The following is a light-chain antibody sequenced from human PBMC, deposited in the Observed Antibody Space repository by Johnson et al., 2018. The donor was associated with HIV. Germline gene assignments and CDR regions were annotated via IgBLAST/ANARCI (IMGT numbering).Light chain of an antibody. CDR2: DNN. V-gene: IGLV1-51*01. CDR3: GTWDNSLSAGGV. Sequence: QSMLTQPPSVSAAPGQKVTISCSGSSSNIGNNYVSWYQQLPGTAPKLLIYDNNKRPSGIPDRFSGSKSGTSATLGITGLQTGAEADYYCGTWDNSLSAGGVFGTGTKVTVL. J-gene: IGLJ1*01. CDR1: SSNIGNNY.